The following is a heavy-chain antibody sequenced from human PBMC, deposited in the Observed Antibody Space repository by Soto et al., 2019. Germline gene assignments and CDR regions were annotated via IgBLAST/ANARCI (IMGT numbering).Heavy chain of an antibody. Sequence: NPSETLSLTCTVSGGSIKNGDYFWGWIRQPPGKGLEWIGSVHSSGGTYYNSSLNGRVTISIDTSNNHFSLNLISVTAADTAVYFCARLRWETENNWFDPWGQGALVTVSS. CDR3: ARLRWETENNWFDP. V-gene: IGHV4-39*02. J-gene: IGHJ5*02. CDR1: GGSIKNGDYF. D-gene: IGHD4-17*01. CDR2: VHSSGGT.